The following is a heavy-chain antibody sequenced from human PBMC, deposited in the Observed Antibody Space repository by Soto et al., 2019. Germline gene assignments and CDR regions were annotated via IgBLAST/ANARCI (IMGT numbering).Heavy chain of an antibody. Sequence: SETLSLTCAVSGGSISSYYWSWIRQPPGKGLEWIGYIYYSGSTNYNPSLKSRVTISVDTSKNQFSLKLSSVTAADTAVYYCARHDEYYFDYWGQGTLVTVSS. D-gene: IGHD3-3*01. CDR1: GGSISSYY. CDR2: IYYSGST. J-gene: IGHJ4*02. CDR3: ARHDEYYFDY. V-gene: IGHV4-59*01.